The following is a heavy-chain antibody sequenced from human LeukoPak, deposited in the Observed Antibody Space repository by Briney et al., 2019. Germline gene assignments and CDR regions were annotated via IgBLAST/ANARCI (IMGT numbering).Heavy chain of an antibody. J-gene: IGHJ4*02. Sequence: TGGSLRLSCAASGFTFSSYAMHRVRLAPGKGLEWVAVISSDGSNKYYADSVKGRFTISRDNAKNTLYLQMNSLRAEDTAVYYCARAFCSGATCYSMDYWGQGTLVTVSS. V-gene: IGHV3-30*04. CDR3: ARAFCSGATCYSMDY. CDR1: GFTFSSYA. CDR2: ISSDGSNK. D-gene: IGHD2-15*01.